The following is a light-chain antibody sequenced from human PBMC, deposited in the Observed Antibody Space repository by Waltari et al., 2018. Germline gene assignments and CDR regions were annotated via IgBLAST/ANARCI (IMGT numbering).Light chain of an antibody. J-gene: IGKJ1*01. CDR3: LQATKFPRT. V-gene: IGKV2-24*01. Sequence: DIVMTQTPLSSPVTLGQPASISCRSSQSLVHNNGNTYLSWLHQRPGQPPRILIYKISNRFSGVPDRFSGSGAGTDFTLKISRVEAEDVGIYYCLQATKFPRTFGQGTRLEIK. CDR2: KIS. CDR1: QSLVHNNGNTY.